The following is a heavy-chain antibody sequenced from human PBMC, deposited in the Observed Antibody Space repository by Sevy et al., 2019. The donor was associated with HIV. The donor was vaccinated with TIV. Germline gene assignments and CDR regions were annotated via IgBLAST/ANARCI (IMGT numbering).Heavy chain of an antibody. D-gene: IGHD3-22*01. Sequence: GGSLRLSCAASGFTFSSYGMHWVRQAPGKGLEWVAVISYDGSNKYYADSVKGRFTISRDNSKNTLYLQMNGLRAEDTAVYYCAKDRSGYYDYWGQGTLVTVSS. J-gene: IGHJ4*02. CDR1: GFTFSSYG. CDR3: AKDRSGYYDY. V-gene: IGHV3-30*18. CDR2: ISYDGSNK.